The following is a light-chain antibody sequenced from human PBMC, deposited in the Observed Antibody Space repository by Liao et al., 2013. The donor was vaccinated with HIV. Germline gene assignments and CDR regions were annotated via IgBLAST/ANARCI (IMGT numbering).Light chain of an antibody. CDR1: DIGNKA. V-gene: IGLV3-21*04. CDR2: HDN. J-gene: IGLJ3*02. CDR3: QVWDASNEYRM. Sequence: GSVAPETTATIPCGANDIGNKAVNWYQQKSGQAPLLVIFHDNHRPSGIPERFSGSNSGNTASLTITRVEAGDEADYYCQVWDASNEYRMFGGGTKLTVL.